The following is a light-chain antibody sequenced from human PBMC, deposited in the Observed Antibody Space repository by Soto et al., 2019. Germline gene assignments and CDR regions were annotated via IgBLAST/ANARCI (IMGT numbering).Light chain of an antibody. CDR2: KAS. J-gene: IGKJ2*01. CDR3: QQYNSYLYT. V-gene: IGKV1-5*03. Sequence: DIPMTQSPSTLSASVGDRVTITCRASQSISNWLAWYQQKPGKAPKLLIYKASSLESGVPYRFSGSGSGTEFTLTISSLQPDDFAIYYCQQYNSYLYTFGQGTKLEIK. CDR1: QSISNW.